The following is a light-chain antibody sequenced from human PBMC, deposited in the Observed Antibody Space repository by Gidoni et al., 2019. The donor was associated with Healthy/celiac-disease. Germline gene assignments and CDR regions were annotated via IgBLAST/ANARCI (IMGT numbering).Light chain of an antibody. V-gene: IGKV3-11*01. Sequence: EIVLTQSPATLSLSPGERATLSCRASQSVSSYLAWYQQKPGQAPRLHIYEASNRDTGIPARFSGSGSGTDITLTISSLGPEDFEVDYCQQRSNGTPETFGQGTKVEIK. CDR1: QSVSSY. CDR2: EAS. J-gene: IGKJ1*01. CDR3: QQRSNGTPET.